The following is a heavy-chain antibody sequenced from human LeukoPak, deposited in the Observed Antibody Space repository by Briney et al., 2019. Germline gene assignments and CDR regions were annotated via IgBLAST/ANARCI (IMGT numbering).Heavy chain of an antibody. CDR2: IWNDGSKK. CDR1: GFTFSSYA. Sequence: GGSLRLSCAASGFTFSSYAMHWVRQAPGKGLEWVAVIWNDGSKKFYAESVKGRFTISRDNSQNTPYLQMNRLRAEDTAVYYCGRDSLGGDYWGQGTLVTVSS. CDR3: GRDSLGGDY. V-gene: IGHV3-33*08. D-gene: IGHD3-16*01. J-gene: IGHJ4*02.